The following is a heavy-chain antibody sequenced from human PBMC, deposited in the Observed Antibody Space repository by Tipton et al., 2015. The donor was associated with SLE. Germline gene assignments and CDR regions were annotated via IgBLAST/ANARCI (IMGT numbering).Heavy chain of an antibody. J-gene: IGHJ6*02. Sequence: TLSLTCAVYGGSFSGYYWSWIRQPPGKGLEWIGYIYYSGSTNYNPSLKSRVTISLDTSKNQFSLKLSSVTAADTAVYYCAAVGRPVFYYYGMDVWGQGTTVTVSS. V-gene: IGHV4-59*12. CDR3: AAVGRPVFYYYGMDV. CDR2: IYYSGST. CDR1: GGSFSGYY. D-gene: IGHD4-23*01.